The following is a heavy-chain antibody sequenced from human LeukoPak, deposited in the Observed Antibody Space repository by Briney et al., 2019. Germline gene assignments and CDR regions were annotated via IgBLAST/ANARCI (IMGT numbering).Heavy chain of an antibody. Sequence: GGSLRLSCAASGFTFSSYAMSWVRQAPGKGLEWVSAISGSGGSTYYADSVEGRFTISRDNSKNTLCLQMNSLRAEDTAVYYCAKVSGGEVGATYGDAFDIWGQGTMVTVSS. CDR1: GFTFSSYA. CDR3: AKVSGGEVGATYGDAFDI. V-gene: IGHV3-23*01. J-gene: IGHJ3*02. D-gene: IGHD1-26*01. CDR2: ISGSGGST.